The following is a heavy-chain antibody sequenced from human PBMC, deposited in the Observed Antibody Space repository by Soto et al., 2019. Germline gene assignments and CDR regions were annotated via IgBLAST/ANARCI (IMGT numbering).Heavy chain of an antibody. J-gene: IGHJ5*02. D-gene: IGHD3-9*01. CDR3: ASSHAFSLDIVTNPAGWFDP. Sequence: SETLSLTCTVSGGSISSGGYYWSWIRQHPGKGLEWIGYIYYSGSTYYNPSLKSRVTISVDTSKNQFSLKLSSVTAADTAVYYCASSHAFSLDIVTNPAGWFDPWGQGTLVTVSS. V-gene: IGHV4-31*03. CDR2: IYYSGST. CDR1: GGSISSGGYY.